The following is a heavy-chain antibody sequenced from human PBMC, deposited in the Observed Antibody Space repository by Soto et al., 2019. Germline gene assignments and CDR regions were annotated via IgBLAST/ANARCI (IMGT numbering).Heavy chain of an antibody. CDR3: ARYLEYSSSSGDGY. CDR2: MNPNSGNT. D-gene: IGHD6-6*01. CDR1: GYTFTSYD. J-gene: IGHJ4*02. Sequence: GASVKVSCKASGYTFTSYDINWVRQATGQGLEWMGWMNPNSGNTGYAQKFQGRVTMTRHTSISTAYMELSSLRSEDTAVYYCARYLEYSSSSGDGYWGQGTLVTVSS. V-gene: IGHV1-8*01.